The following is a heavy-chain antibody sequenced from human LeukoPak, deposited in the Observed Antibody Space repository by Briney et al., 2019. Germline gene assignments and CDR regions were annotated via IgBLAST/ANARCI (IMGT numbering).Heavy chain of an antibody. D-gene: IGHD2-2*02. V-gene: IGHV1-46*01. CDR1: GYTFTSYY. Sequence: ASVKVSCKASGYTFTSYYMHWVRQAPGQGLEWMGIINPSGGSTSYAQKFQGRVTMTRDMSTSTVYMELSSLRSEDTAVYYCARDRGYCSSTSCYSLLNWFDPWGQGTLVTVSS. J-gene: IGHJ5*02. CDR3: ARDRGYCSSTSCYSLLNWFDP. CDR2: INPSGGST.